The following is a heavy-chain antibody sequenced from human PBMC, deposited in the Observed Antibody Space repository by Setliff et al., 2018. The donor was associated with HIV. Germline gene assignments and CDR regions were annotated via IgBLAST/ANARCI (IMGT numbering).Heavy chain of an antibody. J-gene: IGHJ4*02. CDR1: GFTFGSYA. Sequence: GGSLRLSCAASGFTFGSYAMSWVRQAPGKGLEWVSSISSSYTHYADSVKGRFTISRDNVKNSLYLQMNSLRAEDTAVYYCARDRYSGSSTDYWGQGTLVTVSS. CDR2: ISSSYT. V-gene: IGHV3-21*01. D-gene: IGHD1-26*01. CDR3: ARDRYSGSSTDY.